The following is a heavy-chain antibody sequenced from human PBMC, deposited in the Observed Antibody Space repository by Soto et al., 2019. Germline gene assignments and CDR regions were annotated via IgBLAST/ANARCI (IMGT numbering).Heavy chain of an antibody. J-gene: IGHJ3*02. CDR2: TYYRSKWYN. V-gene: IGHV6-1*01. CDR1: GDSVSSDSAA. Sequence: SQTLSLTCAISGDSVSSDSAAWNWIRQSPSRGLEWLGRTYYRSKWYNDYAVSVNSRITFNPDTSRNQVSLQLNSVTPEDTGVYYSAREGTDAFDIWGQGIMVTVSS. CDR3: AREGTDAFDI.